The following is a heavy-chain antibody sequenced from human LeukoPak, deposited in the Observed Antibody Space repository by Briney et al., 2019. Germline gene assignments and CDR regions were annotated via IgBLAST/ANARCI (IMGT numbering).Heavy chain of an antibody. Sequence: GRSLILCSAAAGFDFGNAVMGWVGRARWTGQDWKTAISGDGGVTYYAASVKGRFTISRDNSKSTVYLQMISLRAEDTATYYCAKVVYCTSNCFRAHDYWGQGALVTDSS. CDR3: AKVVYCTSNCFRAHDY. CDR2: ISGDGGVT. D-gene: IGHD2-8*01. V-gene: IGHV3-23*01. J-gene: IGHJ4*02. CDR1: GFDFGNAV.